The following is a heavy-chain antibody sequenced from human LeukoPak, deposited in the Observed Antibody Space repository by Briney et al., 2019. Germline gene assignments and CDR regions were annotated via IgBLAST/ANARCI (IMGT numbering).Heavy chain of an antibody. J-gene: IGHJ5*02. CDR2: TYYRSTWYN. Sequence: SQTLSLTCAISGDSVSSNSVTWNWIRQSPSRGLEWLGRTYYRSTWYNDYAVSVRGRITVNPDTSKNQFSLHLNFVTPEDTAVYYCGRRLTQYDCFDPWGQGILVTVSS. CDR1: GDSVSSNSVT. D-gene: IGHD2-2*01. V-gene: IGHV6-1*01. CDR3: GRRLTQYDCFDP.